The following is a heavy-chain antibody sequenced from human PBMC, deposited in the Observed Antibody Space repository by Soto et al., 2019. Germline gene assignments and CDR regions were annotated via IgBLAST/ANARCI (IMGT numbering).Heavy chain of an antibody. CDR1: GGSISSGGYY. CDR3: ARLHCSSTSCPFDY. D-gene: IGHD2-2*01. J-gene: IGHJ4*02. CDR2: IYYSGST. Sequence: SETLSLTCTVSGGSISSGGYYWSWIRQHPGKGLEWIGYIYYSGSTYYNPSLKSRVTISVDTSKNQFSLKLSSVPAADTAVYYCARLHCSSTSCPFDYWGQGTLVTVSS. V-gene: IGHV4-31*03.